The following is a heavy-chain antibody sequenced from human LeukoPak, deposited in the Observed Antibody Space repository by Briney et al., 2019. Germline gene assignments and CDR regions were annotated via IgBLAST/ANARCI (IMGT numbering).Heavy chain of an antibody. CDR2: ISSSSSYI. J-gene: IGHJ4*02. Sequence: KSGGSLRLSCAASGFTFSSYSMNWVRQAPGKGLEWVSSISSSSSYIYYADSVKGRFTISRDNAKNSLYLQMNSLRAEDTAVYYCARARYYDSSGYGYWGQGTLVTVSS. D-gene: IGHD3-22*01. CDR1: GFTFSSYS. CDR3: ARARYYDSSGYGY. V-gene: IGHV3-21*01.